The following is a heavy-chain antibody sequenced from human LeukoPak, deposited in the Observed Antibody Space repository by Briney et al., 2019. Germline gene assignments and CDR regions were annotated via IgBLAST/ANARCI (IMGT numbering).Heavy chain of an antibody. CDR3: ARRSGSYDY. CDR1: GFTPSSYT. D-gene: IGHD1-26*01. V-gene: IGHV3-21*01. Sequence: GGSLRLSCEGSGFTPSSYTMNWVRQAPGKGLEWVASISGRGDYLYYADSVQGRFTISRDNAKNSVFLQMNSLRADDTAVYHCARRSGSYDYWGQGTPVIVSS. J-gene: IGHJ4*02. CDR2: ISGRGDYL.